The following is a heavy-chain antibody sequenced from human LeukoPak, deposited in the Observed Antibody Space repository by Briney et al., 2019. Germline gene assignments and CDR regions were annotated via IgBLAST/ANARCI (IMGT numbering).Heavy chain of an antibody. V-gene: IGHV1-69*01. J-gene: IGHJ5*02. CDR3: ARDLYYDSSGYYYRWFDP. D-gene: IGHD3-22*01. CDR1: GGTFSSYV. CDR2: IIPIFGTA. Sequence: ASVKVSCKASGGTFSSYVISSVRQAPGHGLEWMGGIIPIFGTANYAQKLQGRVTITADESTSTAYMELSSLRSEDTAVYYCARDLYYDSSGYYYRWFDPWGQGTLVTVSS.